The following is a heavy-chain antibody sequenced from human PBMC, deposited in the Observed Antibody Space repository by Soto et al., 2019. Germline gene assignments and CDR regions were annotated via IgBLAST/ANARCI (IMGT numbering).Heavy chain of an antibody. CDR1: GFTFNNYW. V-gene: IGHV3-7*05. D-gene: IGHD1-1*01. J-gene: IGHJ4*02. CDR2: IKQDGNEK. Sequence: EVQLVESGGALVQPGGSLRLSCAVSGFTFNNYWMSWVRQAPGKGLEWGANIKQDGNEKYYVDSVKGRFTISRDNAKNSMYLQMNSLRAEDTAVYYCTRSTSLAGDYWGQGTLVTVSS. CDR3: TRSTSLAGDY.